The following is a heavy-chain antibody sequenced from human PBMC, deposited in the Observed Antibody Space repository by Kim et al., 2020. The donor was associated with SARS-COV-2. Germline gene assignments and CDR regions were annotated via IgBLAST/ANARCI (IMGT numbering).Heavy chain of an antibody. D-gene: IGHD1-26*01. Sequence: SETLSLTCAVYGGSFSGYYWSWIRQPPGKGLEWIGEINHSGSTNYNPSLKSRVTISVDTSKNQFSLKLSSVTAADTAVYYCARGPSGSYPNYYYYGMDV. CDR2: INHSGST. CDR3: ARGPSGSYPNYYYYGMDV. CDR1: GGSFSGYY. J-gene: IGHJ6*01. V-gene: IGHV4-34*01.